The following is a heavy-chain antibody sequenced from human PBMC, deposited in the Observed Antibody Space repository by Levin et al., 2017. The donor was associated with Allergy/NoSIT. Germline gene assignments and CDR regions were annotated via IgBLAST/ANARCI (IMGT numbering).Heavy chain of an antibody. D-gene: IGHD3-16*01. Sequence: SQTLSLTCTVSGGSISSGDYYWSWIRQPPGKGLEWIGYIYYSGSTYYNPSLKSRVTISVDTSKNQFSLKLSSVTAADTAVYYCARARRGGRAGAFDSWGQGTMVTVSS. CDR3: ARARRGGRAGAFDS. J-gene: IGHJ3*02. CDR1: GGSISSGDYY. CDR2: IYYSGST. V-gene: IGHV4-30-4*01.